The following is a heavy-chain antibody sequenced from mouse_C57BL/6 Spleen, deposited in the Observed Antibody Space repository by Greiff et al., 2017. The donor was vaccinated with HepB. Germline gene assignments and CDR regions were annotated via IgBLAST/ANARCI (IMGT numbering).Heavy chain of an antibody. Sequence: EVQVVESGGGLVKPGGSLKLSCAASGFTFSSYAMSWVRQTPEKRLEWVATISDGGSYTYYPDNVKGRFTISRDNAKNNLYLQMSHLKSEDTAMYCCAREDGSSFAYWGQGTLVTVSA. V-gene: IGHV5-4*01. D-gene: IGHD1-1*01. CDR3: AREDGSSFAY. J-gene: IGHJ3*01. CDR2: ISDGGSYT. CDR1: GFTFSSYA.